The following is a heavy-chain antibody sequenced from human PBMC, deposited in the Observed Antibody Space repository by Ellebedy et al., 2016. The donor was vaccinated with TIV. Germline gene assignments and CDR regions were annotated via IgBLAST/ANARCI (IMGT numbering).Heavy chain of an antibody. CDR1: GANIDDDS. J-gene: IGHJ4*02. CDR2: ISGDGGSR. CDR3: AKGNPLDY. D-gene: IGHD1-14*01. Sequence: GESLKISCVVSGANIDDDSMHWVRQPPGKGLQWVSLISGDGGSRYYIDSVKGRFTISRDNSEKSLYLEMHSVTTEDTALYFCAKGNPLDYWGQGTLVIVSS. V-gene: IGHV3-43*01.